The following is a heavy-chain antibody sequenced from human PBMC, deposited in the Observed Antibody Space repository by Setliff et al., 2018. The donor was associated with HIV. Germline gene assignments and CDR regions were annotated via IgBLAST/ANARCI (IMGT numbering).Heavy chain of an antibody. CDR3: ARVGPRYYDSSGWVNWFDP. V-gene: IGHV4-31*03. D-gene: IGHD3-22*01. J-gene: IGHJ5*02. Sequence: SETLSLTCTVSGGSISSGGYYWTWIRQHPGKGLEWIGFIYYSGSTYYNPSLKSRVTISVDRSKNQFSLKLSSVTAGDTAVYYCARVGPRYYDSSGWVNWFDPWGQGTLVTVS. CDR2: IYYSGST. CDR1: GGSISSGGYY.